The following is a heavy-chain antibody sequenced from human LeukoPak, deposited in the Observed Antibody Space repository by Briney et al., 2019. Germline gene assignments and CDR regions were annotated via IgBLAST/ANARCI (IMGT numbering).Heavy chain of an antibody. J-gene: IGHJ4*02. CDR2: IYYSGST. V-gene: IGHV4-39*01. D-gene: IGHD6-19*01. CDR1: GGSISSSSYY. Sequence: SETLSLTCTVSGGSISSSSYYWGWIRQLPGKGLERIGSIYYSGSTDYNPSLKSRVTISVDTSKNQFSLKLSSVTAADTAVYYCARHHISGWDLHYFDYWGQGTLVTVS. CDR3: ARHHISGWDLHYFDY.